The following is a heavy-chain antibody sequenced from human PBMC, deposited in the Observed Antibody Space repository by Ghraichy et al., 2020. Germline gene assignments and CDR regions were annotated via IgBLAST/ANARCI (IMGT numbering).Heavy chain of an antibody. Sequence: GGSLRLSCAASGFTFSGYSMSWVRQAPGKGLEWVSSISSRSSNIYYADSVKGRFTISRDNAKNSLYLQMNSLRAEDTAVYYCAYSSGWDFDYWGQGTLVTVSS. CDR2: ISSRSSNI. D-gene: IGHD6-19*01. V-gene: IGHV3-21*01. J-gene: IGHJ4*02. CDR3: AYSSGWDFDY. CDR1: GFTFSGYS.